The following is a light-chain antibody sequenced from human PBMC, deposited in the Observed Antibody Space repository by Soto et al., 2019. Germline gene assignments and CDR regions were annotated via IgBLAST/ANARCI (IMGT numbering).Light chain of an antibody. CDR1: TSNIGSKT. J-gene: IGLJ2*01. CDR2: GND. CDR3: AAWDVSLNVVV. Sequence: QSVLTQPPSASGTPGQRVTISCSGSTSNIGSKTVNWYQQLPGTAPKLLIYGNDQRPSGVPDRFSGSKSGTSASLAISGLQSEDEADYYCAAWDVSLNVVVFGGGTKVTVL. V-gene: IGLV1-44*01.